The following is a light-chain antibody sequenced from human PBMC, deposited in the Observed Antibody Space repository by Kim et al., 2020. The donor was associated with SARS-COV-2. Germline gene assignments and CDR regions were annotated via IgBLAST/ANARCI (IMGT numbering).Light chain of an antibody. V-gene: IGKV1-5*01. J-gene: IGKJ1*01. CDR2: DAS. CDR3: QQYNTYWT. Sequence: DIQMTQSPSTLSASMGDRVTITCRASHTVRGWLAWYQQKPGKAPKLLIYDASTLKSGVPSRFSGSGSGTEFTLTINSLQPDDFATYYCQQYNTYWTFGEGTKVDIK. CDR1: HTVRGW.